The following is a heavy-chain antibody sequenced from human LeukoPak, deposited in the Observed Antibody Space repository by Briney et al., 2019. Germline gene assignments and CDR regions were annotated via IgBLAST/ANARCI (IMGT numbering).Heavy chain of an antibody. J-gene: IGHJ4*02. Sequence: SETLSLTCTVSGGSISSSSYYWGWIRQPPGKGLEWIGSIYYSGSTYYNPSLKSRVTISVDTSKNQFSLKLSSVTAADTAVYYCARSLCSSTSCYTGFFDYWGQGTLVTVSS. CDR3: ARSLCSSTSCYTGFFDY. CDR2: IYYSGST. D-gene: IGHD2-2*02. CDR1: GGSISSSSYY. V-gene: IGHV4-39*01.